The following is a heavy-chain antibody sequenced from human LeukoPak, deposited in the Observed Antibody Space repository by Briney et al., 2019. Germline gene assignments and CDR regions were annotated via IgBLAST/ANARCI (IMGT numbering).Heavy chain of an antibody. Sequence: PGGSLRLSCAASGFTFSSYGMHWVRQAPGKGLEWVAVISYDGSNKYYADSVKGRFTISRDNSKNTLYLQMNSLRAEDTAVYYCASGGFDYYYYMDVWGKGTTVTVSS. CDR2: ISYDGSNK. J-gene: IGHJ6*03. V-gene: IGHV3-30*03. CDR1: GFTFSSYG. CDR3: ASGGFDYYYYMDV. D-gene: IGHD3-10*01.